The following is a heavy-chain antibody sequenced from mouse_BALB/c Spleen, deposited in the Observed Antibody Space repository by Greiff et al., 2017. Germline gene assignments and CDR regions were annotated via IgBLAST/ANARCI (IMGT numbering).Heavy chain of an antibody. CDR3: GRSDYYGSSYVNYYFDY. CDR1: GYSFTGYF. J-gene: IGHJ2*01. CDR2: INPYNGDT. V-gene: IGHV1-37*01. D-gene: IGHD1-1*01. Sequence: EVQLQQSGPELVKPGASVKISCKASGYSFTGYFMNWVKQSHGKSLEWIGRINPYNGDTFYNQKFKGKATLTVDKSSSTAHMELLSLTSEDSAVYYWGRSDYYGSSYVNYYFDYWGQGTTLTVSS.